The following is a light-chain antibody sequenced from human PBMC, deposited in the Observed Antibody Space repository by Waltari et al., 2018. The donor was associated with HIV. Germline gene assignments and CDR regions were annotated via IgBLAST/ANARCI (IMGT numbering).Light chain of an antibody. CDR1: QSVFHSSNNKNY. CDR2: WAS. Sequence: DIVMTPSPDSLSVSLRESAPLTSTPPQSVFHSSNNKNYLAWYQQKPGQPPKLLIHWASTRESGVPDRFSGSGSGTDFTLTISSLQAEDVAVYYCQQYYITPYTFGQGTKLEIK. J-gene: IGKJ2*01. V-gene: IGKV4-1*01. CDR3: QQYYITPYT.